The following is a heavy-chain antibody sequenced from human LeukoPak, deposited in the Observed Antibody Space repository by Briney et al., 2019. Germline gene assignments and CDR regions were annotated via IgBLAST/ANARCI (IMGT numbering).Heavy chain of an antibody. CDR1: RGSFSTYY. V-gene: IGHV4-59*01. D-gene: IGHD3-10*01. CDR2: IYYSGNT. J-gene: IGHJ4*02. Sequence: PSETLSLTCTLSRGSFSTYYWSWIRQPPGKGLEWIGYIYYSGNTNYNPSLKSRVTISVDTSKNQFSLKLSSVTAADTAVYYYARTYYYGSGSFDYWGQGTLVTVSS. CDR3: ARTYYYGSGSFDY.